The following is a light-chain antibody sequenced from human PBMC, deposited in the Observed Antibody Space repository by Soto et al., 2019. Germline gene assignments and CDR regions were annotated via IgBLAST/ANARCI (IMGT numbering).Light chain of an antibody. Sequence: DIQMTQSPSSLSASVGDRVTLTCRASQGISNYLAWYQQRPGKVPKLLIYAASTLQSGVPSRFSGSGSGTDFTLTISSPQPEDVATYYCQKYNSAPWTFGQGTKVEIK. CDR3: QKYNSAPWT. V-gene: IGKV1-27*01. J-gene: IGKJ1*01. CDR1: QGISNY. CDR2: AAS.